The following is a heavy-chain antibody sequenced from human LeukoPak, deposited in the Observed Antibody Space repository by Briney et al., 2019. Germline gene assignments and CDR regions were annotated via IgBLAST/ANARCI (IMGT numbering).Heavy chain of an antibody. V-gene: IGHV3-23*01. Sequence: GGSLRLSCAASGFTFSSYAMSWVRQAPGKGLEWVSAISGSGGSTYYADSVKGRFTISRDNSKNTLYLQMNSLRAEDTAVYYCAKGGTIFGVVMSYYMDVWGKGTTVTVSS. D-gene: IGHD3-3*01. CDR3: AKGGTIFGVVMSYYMDV. J-gene: IGHJ6*03. CDR2: ISGSGGST. CDR1: GFTFSSYA.